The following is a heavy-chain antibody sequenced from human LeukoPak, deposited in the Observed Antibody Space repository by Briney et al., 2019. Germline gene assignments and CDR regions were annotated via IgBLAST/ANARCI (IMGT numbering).Heavy chain of an antibody. D-gene: IGHD6-19*01. CDR3: ARDGGWYRDY. J-gene: IGHJ4*02. V-gene: IGHV3-7*01. Sequence: GGSLRLSCAASGFIFSSDAMNWVRLAPGKGLEWVANIKQDGSERNYVDSVKGRFTISRDNAKNSLYLQMNSLRAEDTAVYYCARDGGWYRDYWGQGTLVTVSS. CDR1: GFIFSSDA. CDR2: IKQDGSER.